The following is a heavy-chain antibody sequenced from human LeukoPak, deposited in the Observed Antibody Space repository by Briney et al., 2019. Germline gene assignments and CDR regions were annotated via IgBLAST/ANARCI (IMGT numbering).Heavy chain of an antibody. CDR3: AREQEVVVADPNWFDP. J-gene: IGHJ5*02. Sequence: ASVKVPCKASGYTLTSYGISWVRQAPGQGLEWMGWISAYNGNTNYAQKLQGRVTMTTDTSTSTAYMELRSLRSDDTAVYYCAREQEVVVADPNWFDPWGQGTLVAVSS. CDR2: ISAYNGNT. CDR1: GYTLTSYG. V-gene: IGHV1-18*04. D-gene: IGHD2-15*01.